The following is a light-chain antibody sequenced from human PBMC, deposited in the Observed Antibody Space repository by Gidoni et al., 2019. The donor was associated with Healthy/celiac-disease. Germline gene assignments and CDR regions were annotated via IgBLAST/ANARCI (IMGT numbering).Light chain of an antibody. V-gene: IGLV2-11*02. Sequence: QSALTHPLSASASPRQAGTISCTGHSSDVGGYNYVSWYQQHPGKAPELMIYDVSKRPSGVPERFSGSKSGNTASLTISGLQAEDEADYYCCSYAGSYTLVFGGGTKLTVL. CDR3: CSYAGSYTLV. CDR1: SSDVGGYNY. J-gene: IGLJ2*01. CDR2: DVS.